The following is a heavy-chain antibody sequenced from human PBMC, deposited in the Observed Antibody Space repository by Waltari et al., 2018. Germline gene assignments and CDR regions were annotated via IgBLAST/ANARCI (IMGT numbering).Heavy chain of an antibody. V-gene: IGHV3-21*01. CDR3: ARDVLGYYGMDV. J-gene: IGHJ6*02. Sequence: EVQLVESGGGLVKPGGSLRLSCAASGFPFTRFSITWVRQAPGKGLEWVSSISSSSNNIYYADSVKGRFTISRDNAKYSLYLQMNSLRVEDTAVYHCARDVLGYYGMDVWGQGTTVTVSS. CDR1: GFPFTRFS. CDR2: ISSSSNNI. D-gene: IGHD2-8*01.